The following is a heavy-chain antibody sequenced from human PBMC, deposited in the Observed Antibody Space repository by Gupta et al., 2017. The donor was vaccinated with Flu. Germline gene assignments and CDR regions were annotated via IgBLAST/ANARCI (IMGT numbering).Heavy chain of an antibody. J-gene: IGHJ4*02. Sequence: EVQLVQSGGGLIEPGGSLRLSCTASGFSFSEFEMGWVRQAPGKGLEWISYIGHTGTVTYYADSVKGRFTVSRDNAKNSLYLQLNSLRAEDTAVYYCAKDLWGGATPFDSWGQGTLVSVSS. V-gene: IGHV3-48*03. CDR1: GFSFSEFE. CDR3: AKDLWGGATPFDS. D-gene: IGHD1-26*01. CDR2: IGHTGTVT.